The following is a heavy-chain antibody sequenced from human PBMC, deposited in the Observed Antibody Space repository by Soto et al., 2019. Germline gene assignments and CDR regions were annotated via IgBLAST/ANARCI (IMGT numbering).Heavy chain of an antibody. Sequence: GGSLRLSCAASGFTFSDYYMSWIRQAPGKGLEWVSYISSSGSTIYYADSVKGRFTISRDNAKNSLYLQMNSLRAEDTAVYYCARDGGTTDIVVVPAAPHPEYGMDVWGQGTTVTVSS. J-gene: IGHJ6*02. D-gene: IGHD2-2*01. CDR1: GFTFSDYY. V-gene: IGHV3-11*01. CDR2: ISSSGSTI. CDR3: ARDGGTTDIVVVPAAPHPEYGMDV.